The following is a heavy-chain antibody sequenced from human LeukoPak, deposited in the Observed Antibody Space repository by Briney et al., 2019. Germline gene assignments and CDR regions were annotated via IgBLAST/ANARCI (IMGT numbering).Heavy chain of an antibody. Sequence: GGSLRLSCVVSGFTFSSSAMSWVRQAPGKGLEWVSNTSGSGSGGSTYYADSVKGRFTISRDSSKNTLYLQMNSLRAEDTAVYYCAKSGYNRFDYWGQGTLVTVSS. D-gene: IGHD5-24*01. CDR3: AKSGYNRFDY. J-gene: IGHJ4*02. CDR2: TSGSGSGGST. V-gene: IGHV3-23*01. CDR1: GFTFSSSA.